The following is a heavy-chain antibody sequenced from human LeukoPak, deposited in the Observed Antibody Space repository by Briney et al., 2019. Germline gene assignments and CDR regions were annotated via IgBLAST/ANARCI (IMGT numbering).Heavy chain of an antibody. D-gene: IGHD6-19*01. CDR3: AGKAGEAVAGTGFDY. CDR1: GFTFSSYE. CDR2: ISSSGSTI. Sequence: GGSLRLSCAASGFTFSSYEMNWVRQAPGKGLEWVSYISSSGSTIYYADSVKGRFTISRDNAKNSLYLQMNSLRAEDTAAYYCAGKAGEAVAGTGFDYWGQGTLVTVSS. J-gene: IGHJ4*02. V-gene: IGHV3-48*03.